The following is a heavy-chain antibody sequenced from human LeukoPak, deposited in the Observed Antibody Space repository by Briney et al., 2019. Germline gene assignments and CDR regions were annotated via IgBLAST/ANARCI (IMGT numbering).Heavy chain of an antibody. CDR1: GGSFSGNY. V-gene: IGHV4-34*01. CDR2: INHSGST. Sequence: SETLSLTCAVYGGSFSGNYWTWIRQPPGKGLEWIGEINHSGSTNYNPSLKSRVTISVDTSKNQFSLKLSSVTAADTAVYYCARGVHYDILTGYYIYYYYYMDVWGKGTTVTVSS. CDR3: ARGVHYDILTGYYIYYYYYMDV. D-gene: IGHD3-9*01. J-gene: IGHJ6*03.